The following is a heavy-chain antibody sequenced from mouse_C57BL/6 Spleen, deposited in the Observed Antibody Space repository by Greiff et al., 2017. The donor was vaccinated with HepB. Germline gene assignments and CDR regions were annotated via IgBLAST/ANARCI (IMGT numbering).Heavy chain of an antibody. D-gene: IGHD1-1*01. CDR2: IDPETGGT. Sequence: VQLQQSGAELVRPGASVTLSCKASGYTFTDYEMHWVKQTPVHGLEWIGAIDPETGGTAYNQKFKGKAILTADKSSSTAYMELRSLTSEDSAVYYCTKGYYYGSSDPPLGYWGQGTTLTVSS. CDR1: GYTFTDYE. J-gene: IGHJ2*01. V-gene: IGHV1-15*01. CDR3: TKGYYYGSSDPPLGY.